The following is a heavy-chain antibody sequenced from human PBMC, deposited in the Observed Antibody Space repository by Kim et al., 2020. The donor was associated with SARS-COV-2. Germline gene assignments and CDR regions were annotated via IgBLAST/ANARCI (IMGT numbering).Heavy chain of an antibody. Sequence: GGSLRLSCAASGFTFSSYAMSWVRQAPGKGLEWVSAISGSGGSTYYADSVKGRFTISRDNSKNTLYLQMNSLRAEDTAVYYCAKDIMRGGVTMVRGVSDGMDVWGQGTTVTVSS. D-gene: IGHD3-10*01. CDR3: AKDIMRGGVTMVRGVSDGMDV. J-gene: IGHJ6*02. CDR1: GFTFSSYA. CDR2: ISGSGGST. V-gene: IGHV3-23*01.